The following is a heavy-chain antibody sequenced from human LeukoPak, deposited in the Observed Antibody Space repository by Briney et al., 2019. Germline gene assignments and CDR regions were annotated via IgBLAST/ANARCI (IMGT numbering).Heavy chain of an antibody. CDR2: ISGSGGST. J-gene: IGHJ1*01. V-gene: IGHV3-23*01. Sequence: GGSLRLSCAASGFTFSSYAMSWVRQAPGKGLEWVSAISGSGGSTYYADSVKGRFTISRDNSKNTLYLQINSLRAEDTAVYYCAKDYTSHYYDSTGRPRGYFQHWGQGTLVTVSS. CDR3: AKDYTSHYYDSTGRPRGYFQH. D-gene: IGHD3-22*01. CDR1: GFTFSSYA.